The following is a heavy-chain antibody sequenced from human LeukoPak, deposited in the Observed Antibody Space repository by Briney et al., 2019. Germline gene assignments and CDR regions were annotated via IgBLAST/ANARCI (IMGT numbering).Heavy chain of an antibody. CDR1: GYTFTSYG. V-gene: IGHV1-18*03. J-gene: IGHJ4*02. Sequence: ASVKVSCKASGYTFTSYGISWVRQAPGQGLEWMGWISAYNGYANYAQKFQGRVTMTTDTSTSTVYMELRSLRSDDMAVCYCARGWLRSNYWGRGTLVTVSS. D-gene: IGHD5-12*01. CDR3: ARGWLRSNY. CDR2: ISAYNGYA.